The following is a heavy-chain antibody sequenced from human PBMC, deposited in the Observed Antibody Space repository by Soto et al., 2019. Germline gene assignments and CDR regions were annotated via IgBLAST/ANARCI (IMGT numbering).Heavy chain of an antibody. CDR3: AKDLRMGWELPLRRGYYYYGMDV. V-gene: IGHV3-30*18. D-gene: IGHD1-26*01. CDR1: GFTFSSYG. J-gene: IGHJ6*02. Sequence: QVQLVESGGGVVQPGRSLRLSCAASGFTFSSYGMHWVRQAPGKGLEWVAVISYDGSNKYYADSVKGRFTIPRDNSKNTLYLQMKSLRAEDTAVYYCAKDLRMGWELPLRRGYYYYGMDVCGQGTTVTVSS. CDR2: ISYDGSNK.